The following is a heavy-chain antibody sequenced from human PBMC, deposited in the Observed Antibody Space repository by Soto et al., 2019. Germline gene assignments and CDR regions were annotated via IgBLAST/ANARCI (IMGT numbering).Heavy chain of an antibody. J-gene: IGHJ3*02. CDR3: AKLRGSSGWYRGAFDI. CDR1: GFTFSSYA. CDR2: ISGSGGST. V-gene: IGHV3-23*01. Sequence: GGSLRLSCAASGFTFSSYAMSWVRQAPGKGLEWVSAISGSGGSTYYADSVKGRFTISRDNSKNTLYLQMNSLRAEDTAVYYCAKLRGSSGWYRGAFDIWGQGTMVTVSS. D-gene: IGHD6-19*01.